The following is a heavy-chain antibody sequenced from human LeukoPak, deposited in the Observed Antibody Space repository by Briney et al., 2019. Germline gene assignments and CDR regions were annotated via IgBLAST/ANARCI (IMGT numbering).Heavy chain of an antibody. CDR2: INHSGST. V-gene: IGHV4-34*01. Sequence: SETLSLTCAVYGGSFSGYYWSWIRQPPGKGLEWIGEINHSGSTNYNPSLKSRVTISVDTSKNQFSLKLTSVTAADTAVYYCAGRFTIPHCLDYWGQGTLVTVSS. D-gene: IGHD3-3*01. CDR1: GGSFSGYY. CDR3: AGRFTIPHCLDY. J-gene: IGHJ4*02.